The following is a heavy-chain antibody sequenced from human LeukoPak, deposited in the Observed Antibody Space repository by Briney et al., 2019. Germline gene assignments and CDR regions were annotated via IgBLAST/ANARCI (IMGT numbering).Heavy chain of an antibody. CDR3: AGTRIAAAGGFLNP. D-gene: IGHD6-13*01. J-gene: IGHJ5*02. V-gene: IGHV3-21*01. CDR2: ISSSSSYI. Sequence: PGGSLRLSCAASGFTFSSYSMNWVRQAPGKGLEWVSSISSSSSYIYYADSVKGRFTISRDNAKNSLYLQMNSLRTEDTAVYYCAGTRIAAAGGFLNPWGQGTLVTVSS. CDR1: GFTFSSYS.